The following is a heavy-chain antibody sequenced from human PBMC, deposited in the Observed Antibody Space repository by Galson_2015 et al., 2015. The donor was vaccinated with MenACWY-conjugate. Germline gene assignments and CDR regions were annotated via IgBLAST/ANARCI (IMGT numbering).Heavy chain of an antibody. CDR3: ARQHNDLGTYPRFADF. J-gene: IGHJ4*02. CDR2: INYRGTT. D-gene: IGHD3-10*01. V-gene: IGHV4-39*01. Sequence: SETLSLTCTVSGGSISSSSDFWGWIRQAPGKGLEYVGSINYRGTTYYNPTLKSRFTILVDTSNNQFSLKLDSVTAADTAVYYCARQHNDLGTYPRFADFWGQGTLVTVSS. CDR1: GGSISSSSDF.